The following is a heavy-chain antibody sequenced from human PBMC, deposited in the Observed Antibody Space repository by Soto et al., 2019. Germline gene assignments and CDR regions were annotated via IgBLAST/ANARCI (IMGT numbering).Heavy chain of an antibody. D-gene: IGHD1-7*01. CDR3: ARVRRAGNYYYYYYGMDV. Sequence: SETLSLTCAVYGGSFSGYYWSWIRQPPGKGLEWIGEINHSGSTNYNPSLKSRVTISVDTSKNQFSLKLSSVTAADTAVYYCARVRRAGNYYYYYYGMDVWGQGTTVTVSS. V-gene: IGHV4-34*01. CDR1: GGSFSGYY. J-gene: IGHJ6*02. CDR2: INHSGST.